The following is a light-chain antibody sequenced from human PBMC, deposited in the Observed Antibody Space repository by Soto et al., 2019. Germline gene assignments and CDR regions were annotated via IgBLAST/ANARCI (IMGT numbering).Light chain of an antibody. CDR2: EVS. J-gene: IGLJ2*01. V-gene: IGLV2-14*01. CDR1: SSDVGGFNF. Sequence: QSVLTQPASVSGSPGQSITISCAGTSSDVGGFNFVSWYQHHPGKAPKLVIYEVSNRPSGVSTRFSGSKSGNTASLTISGLQAEDEAEYYCSSYRGGSHVVFGGGTHLTVL. CDR3: SSYRGGSHVV.